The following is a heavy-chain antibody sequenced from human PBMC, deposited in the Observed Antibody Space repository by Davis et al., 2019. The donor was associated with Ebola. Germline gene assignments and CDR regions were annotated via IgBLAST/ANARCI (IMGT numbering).Heavy chain of an antibody. CDR1: GFTFSSYA. V-gene: IGHV3-30-3*01. CDR3: ARLIAAAGWQPAG. Sequence: GESLKISCAASGFTFSSYAMHWVRQAPGKGLEWVAVISYDGSNKYYADSVKGRFTISRDNSKDSLYLQMNSLRDEDTAVYYCARLIAAAGWQPAGWGQGTLVTVSS. CDR2: ISYDGSNK. D-gene: IGHD6-13*01. J-gene: IGHJ4*02.